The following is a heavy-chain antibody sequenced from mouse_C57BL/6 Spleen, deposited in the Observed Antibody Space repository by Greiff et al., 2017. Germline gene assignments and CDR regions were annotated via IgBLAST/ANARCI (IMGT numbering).Heavy chain of an antibody. J-gene: IGHJ2*01. Sequence: EVKLLESGEGLVKPGGSLKLSCAASGFTFSSYAMSWVRQTPEKRLAWVAYISRGSDYIYYADTVKGRFTISRDNARNTLYLQMSSLKSEDTAMYYWTRGGLRYFDDWGQGTTLTGSS. D-gene: IGHD3-3*01. CDR3: TRGGLRYFDD. CDR2: ISRGSDYI. V-gene: IGHV5-9-1*02. CDR1: GFTFSSYA.